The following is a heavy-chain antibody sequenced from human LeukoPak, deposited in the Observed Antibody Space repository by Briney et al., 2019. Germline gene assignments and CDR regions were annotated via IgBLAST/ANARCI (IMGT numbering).Heavy chain of an antibody. V-gene: IGHV3-53*01. D-gene: IGHD3-9*01. CDR3: ERGRLDWLSGGYYFDY. Sequence: GGSLRLSCAASGFTFSSYGMSWVRQAPGKGLEWVSVIYSGGSTYYADSVKGRFTISRDNSKNTLYLQMNSLRAEDTAVYYCERGRLDWLSGGYYFDYWGQGTLVTVSS. J-gene: IGHJ4*02. CDR1: GFTFSSYG. CDR2: IYSGGST.